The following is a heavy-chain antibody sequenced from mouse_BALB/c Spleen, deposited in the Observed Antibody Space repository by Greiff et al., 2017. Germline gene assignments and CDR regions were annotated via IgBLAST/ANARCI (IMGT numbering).Heavy chain of an antibody. J-gene: IGHJ3*01. CDR1: GYSITSGYY. CDR2: ISYDGSN. CDR3: AREGNYYGSSYWFAY. V-gene: IGHV3-6*02. Sequence: EVQLVESGPGLVKPSQSLSLTCSVTGYSITSGYYWNWIRQFPGNKLEWMGYISYDGSNNYNPSLKNRISITRDTSKNQFFLKLNSVTTEDTATYYCAREGNYYGSSYWFAYWGQGTLVTVSA. D-gene: IGHD1-1*01.